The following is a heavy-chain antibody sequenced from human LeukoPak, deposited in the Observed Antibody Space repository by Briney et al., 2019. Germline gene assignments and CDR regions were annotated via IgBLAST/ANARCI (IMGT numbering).Heavy chain of an antibody. CDR3: ASSAGWELLL. V-gene: IGHV3-30*02. J-gene: IGHJ4*02. Sequence: PGGSLRLSCAASGFTFSSYGMHWVRQAPGKGLEWVRFIRFDGSNKYYADSVKGRFTISRDNSKNTLYLQMNSLRAEDTAVYYCASSAGWELLLWGQGTLVTVSS. CDR1: GFTFSSYG. D-gene: IGHD1-26*01. CDR2: IRFDGSNK.